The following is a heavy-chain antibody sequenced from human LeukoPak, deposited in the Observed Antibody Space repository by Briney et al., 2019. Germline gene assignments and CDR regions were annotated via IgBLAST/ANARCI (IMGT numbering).Heavy chain of an antibody. CDR3: ARDGSQVVAANWFDP. CDR1: GYTFTGYY. Sequence: ASVKVPCKASGYTFTGYYMHWVRQAPGQGLEWMGWINPNSGGTNYAQKFQGRVTMTRDTSISTAYMELSRLGSDDTAVYYCARDGSQVVAANWFDPWGQGTLVTVSS. D-gene: IGHD2-15*01. J-gene: IGHJ5*02. CDR2: INPNSGGT. V-gene: IGHV1-2*02.